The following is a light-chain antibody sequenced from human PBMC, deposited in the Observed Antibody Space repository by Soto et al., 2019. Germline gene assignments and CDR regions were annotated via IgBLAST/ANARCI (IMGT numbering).Light chain of an antibody. V-gene: IGLV2-8*01. CDR2: EVS. CDR1: SSDVGGYNF. CDR3: SSRATNAGGDNWV. Sequence: QSALTQPPSASGSPGQSVTISCTGTSSDVGGYNFVSWYQQHPDKAPKLMIYEVSKRPSGVPDRFSGSKSGNTASLTVSGLQAEDEADYYCSSRATNAGGDNWVFGGGTKLTVL. J-gene: IGLJ3*02.